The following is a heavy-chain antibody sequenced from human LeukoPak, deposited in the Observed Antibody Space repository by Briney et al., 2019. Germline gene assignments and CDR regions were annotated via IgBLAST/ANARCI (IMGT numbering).Heavy chain of an antibody. V-gene: IGHV3-7*01. CDR1: GFTFSSYW. CDR3: ARDGGYYYDSSGYSYRDY. CDR2: IKQDGSEK. Sequence: GGSLRLSCAASGFTFSSYWMSWVRQAPGKGLEWVANIKQDGSEKYYVDSVKGRFTISRDNAKNSLYLQMNSLRAEDTAVYYCARDGGYYYDSSGYSYRDYWGQGTLVTVSS. D-gene: IGHD3-22*01. J-gene: IGHJ4*02.